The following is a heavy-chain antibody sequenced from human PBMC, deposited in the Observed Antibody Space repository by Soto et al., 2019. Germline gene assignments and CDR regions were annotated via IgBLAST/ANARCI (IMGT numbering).Heavy chain of an antibody. CDR2: IYYSGST. Sequence: SETLSLTCTVSVGSISIFCYYWSWIRHHPGNCLEWIGYIYYSGSTYYNPSLKSRVTISVDTSKNQFSLKLSSVTAADTAVYYCARDRVVVINFGYYYGMDVWGQGTTVTVSS. J-gene: IGHJ6*02. V-gene: IGHV4-31*03. D-gene: IGHD3-22*01. CDR3: ARDRVVVINFGYYYGMDV. CDR1: VGSISIFCYY.